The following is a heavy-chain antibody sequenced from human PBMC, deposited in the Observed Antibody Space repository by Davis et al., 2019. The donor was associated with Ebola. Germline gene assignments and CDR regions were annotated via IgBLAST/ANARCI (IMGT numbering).Heavy chain of an antibody. D-gene: IGHD4-17*01. J-gene: IGHJ4*02. V-gene: IGHV3-33*01. CDR1: GFSISTYG. Sequence: GESLKISCAASGFSISTYGMLWVRQAPGKGLEWVAVIHYDGGPQYYADSVKGRFTISRDNSKNTLYLQMNSLRVEDTAIYYCARWATTSGSDYWGQGTLVTVSS. CDR3: ARWATTSGSDY. CDR2: IHYDGGPQ.